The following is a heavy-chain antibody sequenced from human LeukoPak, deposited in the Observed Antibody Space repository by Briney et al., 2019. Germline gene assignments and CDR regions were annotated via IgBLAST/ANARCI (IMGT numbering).Heavy chain of an antibody. CDR3: ARVPPKTTVTTRYYYYYMDV. D-gene: IGHD4-17*01. J-gene: IGHJ6*03. Sequence: PSETLPLTCTVSGGSISSYYWSWIRQPPGKRLEWIGYIYYSGSTNYNPSLKSRVTISVDTSKNQFSLKLSSVTAADTAVYYCARVPPKTTVTTRYYYYYMDVWGKGTTVTVSS. CDR2: IYYSGST. CDR1: GGSISSYY. V-gene: IGHV4-59*01.